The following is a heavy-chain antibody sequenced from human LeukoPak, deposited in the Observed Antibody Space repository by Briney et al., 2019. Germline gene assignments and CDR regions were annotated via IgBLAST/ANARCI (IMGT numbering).Heavy chain of an antibody. Sequence: GGSLRLSCVASGLTVSNHWMSWVRQAPGKGLEWVSAISNNGGYTYYADSVQGRFTISRDNSKSTLCLQMNSLRAEDTAVYYCAKQLGYCSDGSCYFPYWGQGTLVTVSS. CDR2: ISNNGGYT. CDR1: GLTVSNHW. J-gene: IGHJ4*02. V-gene: IGHV3-23*01. CDR3: AKQLGYCSDGSCYFPY. D-gene: IGHD2-15*01.